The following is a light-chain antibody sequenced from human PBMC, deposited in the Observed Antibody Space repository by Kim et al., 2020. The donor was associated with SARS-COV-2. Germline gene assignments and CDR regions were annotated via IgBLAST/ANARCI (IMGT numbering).Light chain of an antibody. CDR3: QQYNNWPLYA. J-gene: IGKJ2*01. V-gene: IGKV3-15*01. CDR1: QSVSSN. CDR2: GAF. Sequence: EIVMTQSPATLSVSPGERTTLSCRASQSVSSNSAWYQQKPGQAPRRLNYGAFTRATGIPARFSGSGSGTECTLTISSLQSEDFAVYYCQQYNNWPLYAFGQGTELEIK.